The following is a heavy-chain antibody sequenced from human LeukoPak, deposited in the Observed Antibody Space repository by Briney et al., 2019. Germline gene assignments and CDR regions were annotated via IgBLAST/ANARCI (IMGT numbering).Heavy chain of an antibody. J-gene: IGHJ4*02. CDR2: ITWDGDVT. Sequence: GSLRLSCAASGFTFHDHTMHWVRQGPGKRLEWVALITWDGDVTHYADSVKGRFTISRDNSKNTLYLQMNSLRAEDTAVYYCAKDPYSSGSRYFDYWGQGTLVTVSS. V-gene: IGHV3-43*01. D-gene: IGHD6-19*01. CDR1: GFTFHDHT. CDR3: AKDPYSSGSRYFDY.